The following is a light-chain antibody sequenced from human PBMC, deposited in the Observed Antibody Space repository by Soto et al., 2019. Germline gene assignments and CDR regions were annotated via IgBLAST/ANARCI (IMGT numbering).Light chain of an antibody. CDR1: SSDVGGYNY. V-gene: IGLV2-14*01. Sequence: QSALTQPASVSGSPGQSITISCTGTSSDVGGYNYVSWYQQHPGKAPKLMIYDVSNRPSGVSNRFSGSKSGNTASLTISGLQAEDEADYYCISYTSSSVVFGGGTKLTV. CDR2: DVS. J-gene: IGLJ2*01. CDR3: ISYTSSSVV.